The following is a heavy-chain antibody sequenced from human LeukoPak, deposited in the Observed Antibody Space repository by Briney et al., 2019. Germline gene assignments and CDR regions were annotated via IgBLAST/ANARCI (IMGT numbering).Heavy chain of an antibody. Sequence: GGSLRLSCAASGFTFSSYAMSWVRQAPXXXXEWVSAISGSGGSTYYADSVKGRFTISRDNSKNTLYLQMNSLRAEDTAVYYCAKALSGDYENWGQGTLVTVSS. D-gene: IGHD4-17*01. CDR1: GFTFSSYA. V-gene: IGHV3-23*01. CDR2: ISGSGGST. J-gene: IGHJ4*02. CDR3: AKALSGDYEN.